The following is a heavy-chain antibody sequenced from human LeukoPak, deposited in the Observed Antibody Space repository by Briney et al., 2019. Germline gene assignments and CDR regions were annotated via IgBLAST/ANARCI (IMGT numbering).Heavy chain of an antibody. D-gene: IGHD3-3*01. CDR3: TSPIFSSIPSRPVDY. Sequence: PGGSLKLSCAASGFILNASAIYWVRQASGKGLEWVGRIRSKDHAYATSYAASLKGRFTISRDDSKNMAYLQMNRLKIEDTAVYYCTSPIFSSIPSRPVDYWGQGTLVTVSS. CDR2: IRSKDHAYAT. CDR1: GFILNASA. V-gene: IGHV3-73*01. J-gene: IGHJ4*02.